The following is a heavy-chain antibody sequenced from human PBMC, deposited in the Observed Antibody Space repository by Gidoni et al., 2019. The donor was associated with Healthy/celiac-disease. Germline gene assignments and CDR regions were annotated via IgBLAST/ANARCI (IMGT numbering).Heavy chain of an antibody. V-gene: IGHV3-33*01. CDR3: ARGGDYYDSSGYYSKGYYMDV. D-gene: IGHD3-22*01. J-gene: IGHJ6*03. Sequence: QVQLVESGGGVVQPGRSLRLSCAASGFTFSSYGMHWVRQAPGKGLEWVAVIWYDGSNKYYADSVKGRFTISRDNSKNTLYLQMNSLRAEDTAVYYCARGGDYYDSSGYYSKGYYMDVWGKGTTVTVSS. CDR2: IWYDGSNK. CDR1: GFTFSSYG.